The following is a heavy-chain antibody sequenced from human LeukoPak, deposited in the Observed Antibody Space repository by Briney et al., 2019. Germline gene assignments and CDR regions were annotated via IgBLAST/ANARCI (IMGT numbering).Heavy chain of an antibody. CDR1: GYTFTCYY. Sequence: GASVKVSCKASGYTFTCYYMHWVRQAPGQGLEWMGWINPNSGGTNYAQKFQGRVTMTRDTSISTAYMELSRLRSDDTAVYYCAVLWFGELRAFDYWGQGTLVTVSS. CDR2: INPNSGGT. V-gene: IGHV1-2*02. J-gene: IGHJ4*02. D-gene: IGHD3-10*01. CDR3: AVLWFGELRAFDY.